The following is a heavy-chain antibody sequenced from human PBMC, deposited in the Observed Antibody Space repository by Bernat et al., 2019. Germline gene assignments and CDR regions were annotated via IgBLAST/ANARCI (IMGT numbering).Heavy chain of an antibody. D-gene: IGHD2-8*01. CDR3: ARSIRYCTNGVCYTGAFDY. CDR2: ISYDGSNK. CDR1: GFTFSSYA. Sequence: QVQLVESGGGVVQPGRSLRLSCAASGFTFSSYAMHWVRQAPGKGLEWVAVISYDGSNKYYADSVKGRFTISRDNSKNTLYLQMNSLRAEDTAVYYCARSIRYCTNGVCYTGAFDYWGQGTLVTVSS. V-gene: IGHV3-30-3*01. J-gene: IGHJ4*02.